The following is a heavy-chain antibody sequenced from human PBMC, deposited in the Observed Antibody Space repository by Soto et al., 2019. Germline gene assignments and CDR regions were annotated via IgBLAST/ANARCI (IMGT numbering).Heavy chain of an antibody. CDR2: MNPNSGGT. Sequence: QVQLVQSGADVKKPGASVKVSCKTSGYTFSGYFMHWLRQAPGQGLEWMGWMNPNSGGTDDAQNFEGRVSMTWDTSISTAYMELSRLRSEDAAIYYCARGYYSSSWRVFDYWGQGTLVTVSS. J-gene: IGHJ4*02. CDR3: ARGYYSSSWRVFDY. V-gene: IGHV1-2*02. D-gene: IGHD6-13*01. CDR1: GYTFSGYF.